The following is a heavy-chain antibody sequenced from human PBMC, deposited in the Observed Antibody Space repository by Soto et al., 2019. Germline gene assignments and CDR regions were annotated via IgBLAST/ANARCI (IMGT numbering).Heavy chain of an antibody. V-gene: IGHV3-23*01. Sequence: GGSLSLSCAASGFTFSSYAMSWVRQAPGKGLEWVSAISGSGGSTYYADSVKGRFTISRDNSKNTLYLQMNSLRAEDTAVYYCAKDGYYYDSSGYAAPCAFDIWGQGTMVTVSS. CDR3: AKDGYYYDSSGYAAPCAFDI. CDR2: ISGSGGST. J-gene: IGHJ3*02. CDR1: GFTFSSYA. D-gene: IGHD3-22*01.